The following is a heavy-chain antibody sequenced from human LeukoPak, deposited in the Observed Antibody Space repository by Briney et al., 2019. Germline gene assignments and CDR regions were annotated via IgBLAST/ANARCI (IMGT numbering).Heavy chain of an antibody. CDR3: ARGVVVVVAAQYNWFDP. CDR2: ISGSGDNT. Sequence: GGSLRLSCAASGFTFRSYAMSWVRQAPGKGLEWVSVISGSGDNTYYANSVKGRFTISRDNAKNSLYLQMNSLRAEDTAVYYCARGVVVVVAAQYNWFDPWGQGTLVTVSS. V-gene: IGHV3-23*01. D-gene: IGHD2-15*01. J-gene: IGHJ5*02. CDR1: GFTFRSYA.